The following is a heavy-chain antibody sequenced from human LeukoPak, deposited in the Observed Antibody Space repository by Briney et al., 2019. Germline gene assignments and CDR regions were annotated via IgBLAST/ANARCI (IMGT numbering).Heavy chain of an antibody. J-gene: IGHJ3*02. Sequence: TSVKVSCKASGFTFTSSAVQWVRQARGQRLEWIGWVVVGSGNTNYAQKFQERVTITRDMSTSTAYMELSSLRSEDTAVYYCAADRHWGNDGAFDIWGQGTMVTVSS. D-gene: IGHD1-1*01. CDR2: VVVGSGNT. V-gene: IGHV1-58*01. CDR3: AADRHWGNDGAFDI. CDR1: GFTFTSSA.